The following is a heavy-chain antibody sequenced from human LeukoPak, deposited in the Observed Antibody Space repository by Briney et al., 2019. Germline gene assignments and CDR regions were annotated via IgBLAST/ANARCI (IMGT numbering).Heavy chain of an antibody. Sequence: GGSLRLSCAASGFTFSSYAMSWVRQAPGKGLEWVSAISGSGGSTYYADSVKGRFTISRDNSKNTLYLQMNSLRAEDTAVYYCAKDGPLITVRGYYMDVWGKGTTVTTSS. V-gene: IGHV3-23*01. CDR3: AKDGPLITVRGYYMDV. CDR1: GFTFSSYA. CDR2: ISGSGGST. J-gene: IGHJ6*03. D-gene: IGHD3-10*01.